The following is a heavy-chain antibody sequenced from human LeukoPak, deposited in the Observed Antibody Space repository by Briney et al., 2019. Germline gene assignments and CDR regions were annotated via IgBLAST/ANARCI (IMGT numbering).Heavy chain of an antibody. CDR1: GGTFSSYA. J-gene: IGHJ3*02. D-gene: IGHD1-26*01. V-gene: IGHV1-69*05. CDR2: IIPIFGTA. CDR3: AAPSGSQNAFDI. Sequence: GASVKVSRKASGGTFSSYAISWVRQAPGQGLEWMGGIIPIFGTANYAQKFQGRVTITTDESTSTAYMELSSLRSEDTAVYYCAAPSGSQNAFDIWGQGTMVTVSS.